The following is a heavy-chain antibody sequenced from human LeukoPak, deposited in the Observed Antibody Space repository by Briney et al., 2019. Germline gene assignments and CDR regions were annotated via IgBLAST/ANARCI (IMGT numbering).Heavy chain of an antibody. V-gene: IGHV3-11*01. CDR3: ARDGVTIFGVVDNWFDP. D-gene: IGHD3-3*01. Sequence: SGESLRLSCAASGFTFSDYYMSWIRQAPGKGPEWVSYISSSGSTIYYADSVKGRFTISRDNAKNSLYLQMNSLRAEDTAVYYCARDGVTIFGVVDNWFDPWGQGTLVTVSS. CDR1: GFTFSDYY. J-gene: IGHJ5*02. CDR2: ISSSGSTI.